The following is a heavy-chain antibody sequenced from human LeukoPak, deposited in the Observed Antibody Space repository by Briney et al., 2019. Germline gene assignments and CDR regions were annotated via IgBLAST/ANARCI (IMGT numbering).Heavy chain of an antibody. CDR2: ISGSGGST. D-gene: IGHD1-26*01. CDR3: ARWVGATTTIDY. J-gene: IGHJ4*02. Sequence: PGGSLRLSCAASGFTFSSYGMSWVRQAPGKGLEWVSAISGSGGSTYYADSVKGRFTISRDNSKNTLYLQMNSLRAEDTAVYYCARWVGATTTIDYWGQGTLVTVSS. V-gene: IGHV3-23*01. CDR1: GFTFSSYG.